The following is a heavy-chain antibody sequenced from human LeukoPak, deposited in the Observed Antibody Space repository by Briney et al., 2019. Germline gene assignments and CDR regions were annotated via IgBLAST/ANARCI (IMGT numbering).Heavy chain of an antibody. J-gene: IGHJ4*02. D-gene: IGHD5-18*01. V-gene: IGHV3-74*01. CDR2: INSDGSST. CDR3: ARAIGYSYWIDY. Sequence: GGSLRLSCAASGFTFSSYWMHWVRHAPGKGLVWVSRINSDGSSTSYADSVKGRVTISRDNAKNTLYLQMNSLRAEDTAVYYCARAIGYSYWIDYWGQGTLVTVSS. CDR1: GFTFSSYW.